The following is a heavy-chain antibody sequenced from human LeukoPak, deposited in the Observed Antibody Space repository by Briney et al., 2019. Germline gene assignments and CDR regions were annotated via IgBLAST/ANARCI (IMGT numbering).Heavy chain of an antibody. V-gene: IGHV4-59*06. D-gene: IGHD3-10*01. Sequence: ASETLSLTCTVSGGSISSYYWSWIRQPPGQGLEWIGYIYYSGSTYYNPSLKSRVTISVDTSKNQFSLKLSSVTAADTAVYYCASTAYYYGSGSYYNVIGWFDPWGQGTLVTVS. CDR3: ASTAYYYGSGSYYNVIGWFDP. CDR1: GGSISSYY. CDR2: IYYSGST. J-gene: IGHJ5*02.